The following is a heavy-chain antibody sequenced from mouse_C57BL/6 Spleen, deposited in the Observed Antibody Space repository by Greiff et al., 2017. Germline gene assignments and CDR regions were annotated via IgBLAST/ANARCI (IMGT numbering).Heavy chain of an antibody. CDR3: ARDYYGRGDYFDY. CDR2: IYPGDGDT. Sequence: VKLQESGPELVKPGASVKISCKASGYAFSSSWMNWVKQRPGKGLEWIGRIYPGDGDTNYNGKFKGKATLTADKSSSTAYMQLSSLTSEDSAVYFCARDYYGRGDYFDYWGQGTTLTVSS. D-gene: IGHD1-1*01. CDR1: GYAFSSSW. J-gene: IGHJ2*01. V-gene: IGHV1-82*01.